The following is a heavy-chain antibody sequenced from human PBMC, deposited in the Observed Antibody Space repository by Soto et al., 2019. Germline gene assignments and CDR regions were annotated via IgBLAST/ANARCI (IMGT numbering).Heavy chain of an antibody. CDR1: GGSISSYY. V-gene: IGHV4-59*12. J-gene: IGHJ5*02. D-gene: IGHD6-25*01. CDR2: IYYTGTT. CDR3: ARGGYSLGWFDP. Sequence: SETLSLTCTVSGGSISSYYWSWIRQPPGKGLEWIGYIYYTGTTNYNPSLKSRVTISVDTSKNQFSLKLSSVTAADTAVYYCARGGYSLGWFDPCGQGTLVTVSS.